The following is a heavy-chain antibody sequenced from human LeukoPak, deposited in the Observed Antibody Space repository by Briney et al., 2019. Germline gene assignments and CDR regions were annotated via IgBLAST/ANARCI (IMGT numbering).Heavy chain of an antibody. Sequence: GGSLRLSCAASGFTFSSYWMSWVRQAPGKGLEWVANIKHDGSEEYYVDSMKGRFTISRDNAKKSLYLQMNGLRAEDTAVYYCARVRDFWRGYYSNYNYYYGVDVWGQGTTVTVSS. CDR1: GFTFSSYW. CDR3: ARVRDFWRGYYSNYNYYYGVDV. V-gene: IGHV3-7*01. J-gene: IGHJ6*02. D-gene: IGHD3-3*01. CDR2: IKHDGSEE.